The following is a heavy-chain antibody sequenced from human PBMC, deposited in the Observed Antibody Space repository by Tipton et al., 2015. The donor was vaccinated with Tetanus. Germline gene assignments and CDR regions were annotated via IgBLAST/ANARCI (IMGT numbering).Heavy chain of an antibody. CDR3: ARGLGDGGLGY. Sequence: SLRLSCAASGFTFSSDWMHWVRQAPGKGLVWVSRIKRGGSSISYEDSVKGRFTISRDNAKNTLFLHMNSLRAEDTAVYYCARGLGDGGLGYWGQGTLVTVSS. CDR1: GFTFSSDW. CDR2: IKRGGSSI. J-gene: IGHJ4*02. V-gene: IGHV3-74*01. D-gene: IGHD3-10*01.